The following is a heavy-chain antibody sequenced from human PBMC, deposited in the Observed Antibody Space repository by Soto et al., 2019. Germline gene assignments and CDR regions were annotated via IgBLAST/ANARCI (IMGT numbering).Heavy chain of an antibody. Sequence: EVQLVESGGGLVKPGGSLRLSCAASGFTFSSNSMNWVRQAPGKGLEWVSSISSSSNNIYYADSVKGRFTISRDNAKNSLYLQMNSLRAEDTAVYYCARDMPYYDVLTGYVIPYYYGMDVWGQGITVTVSS. CDR1: GFTFSSNS. V-gene: IGHV3-21*01. CDR2: ISSSSNNI. J-gene: IGHJ6*02. D-gene: IGHD3-9*01. CDR3: ARDMPYYDVLTGYVIPYYYGMDV.